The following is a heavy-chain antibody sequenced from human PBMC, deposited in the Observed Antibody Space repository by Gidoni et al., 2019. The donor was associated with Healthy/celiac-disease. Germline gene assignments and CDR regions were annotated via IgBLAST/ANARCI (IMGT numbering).Heavy chain of an antibody. D-gene: IGHD3-22*01. J-gene: IGHJ2*01. CDR1: GYNFTSYW. CDR2: IYPGDSDT. V-gene: IGHV5-51*03. CDR3: ARRPYYYDSSGYYYGYFDL. Sequence: EVQLVQSGAEVTKPGESLKISCTGSGYNFTSYWIGWVRQMPGKGLAWMGIIYPGDSDTRYSPAFQGQVTISADKSISTAYLQWSSLKASDTAMYYCARRPYYYDSSGYYYGYFDLWGRGTLVTVSS.